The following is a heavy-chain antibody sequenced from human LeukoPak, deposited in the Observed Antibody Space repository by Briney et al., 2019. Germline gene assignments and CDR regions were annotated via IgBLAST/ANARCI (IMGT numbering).Heavy chain of an antibody. J-gene: IGHJ4*02. CDR3: ARAWYCSGGSCIDLFDY. Sequence: SVKVSCKASGGTFSSYAISWVRQAPGQGLEWMGGIIPIFVTANYAQKFQGRVTITADEATSTAYMELSSLRSEDTAVYYCARAWYCSGGSCIDLFDYWGQGILVTVSS. CDR2: IIPIFVTA. V-gene: IGHV1-69*13. CDR1: GGTFSSYA. D-gene: IGHD2-15*01.